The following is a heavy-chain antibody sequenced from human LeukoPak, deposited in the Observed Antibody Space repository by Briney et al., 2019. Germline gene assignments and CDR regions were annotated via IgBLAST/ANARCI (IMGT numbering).Heavy chain of an antibody. CDR2: INPNSGGT. Sequence: ASVKVSCKASGYTFTGYYMHWVRQAPGQGLEWVGRINPNSGGTNYAQKFQGRVTMTRDTSISTAYMELSRLRSDDTAVYYCARKSGSINWFDPWGQGTPVTVSS. D-gene: IGHD1-26*01. CDR3: ARKSGSINWFDP. CDR1: GYTFTGYY. J-gene: IGHJ5*02. V-gene: IGHV1-2*06.